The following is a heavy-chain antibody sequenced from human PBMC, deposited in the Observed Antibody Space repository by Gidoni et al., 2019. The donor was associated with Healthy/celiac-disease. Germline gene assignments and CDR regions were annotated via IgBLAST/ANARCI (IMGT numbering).Heavy chain of an antibody. D-gene: IGHD3-3*01. CDR3: ARGEPYYDFWSGYRNNWFDP. J-gene: IGHJ5*02. CDR1: GGTVSSYA. Sequence: QGQLVQSGAEVKKPGSSVQVSCKASGGTVSSYAISWVRQAPGQGLAWMGGIIPIFGTANYAQKVQCRVTITADESTSTAYMELSSLRSEDTAVYYCARGEPYYDFWSGYRNNWFDPWGQGTLVTVSS. CDR2: IIPIFGTA. V-gene: IGHV1-69*01.